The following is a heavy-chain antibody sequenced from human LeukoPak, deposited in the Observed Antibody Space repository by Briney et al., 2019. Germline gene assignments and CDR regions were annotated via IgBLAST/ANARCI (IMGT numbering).Heavy chain of an antibody. D-gene: IGHD6-19*01. J-gene: IGHJ5*02. CDR1: GGSISSYX. Sequence: PSETLSLTCTVSGGSISSYXXXXXXXXXXXXXXXXGYIYYSGSTNYNPSLKSRVTISVDTSKNQFSLKLSSVTAADTAVYYCARDRGQWLLNWFDPWGQGTLVTVSS. V-gene: IGHV4-59*01. CDR3: ARDRGQWLLNWFDP. CDR2: IYYSGST.